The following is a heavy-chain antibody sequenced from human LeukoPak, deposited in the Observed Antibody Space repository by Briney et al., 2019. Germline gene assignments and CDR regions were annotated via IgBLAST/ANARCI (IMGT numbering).Heavy chain of an antibody. D-gene: IGHD3-10*01. CDR3: ARDGEYGSGSYSTDYFDY. J-gene: IGHJ4*02. V-gene: IGHV1-2*02. Sequence: GASVKVSCKASGYTFTGYYMHWVRQAPGQGLEWMGWINPNSGGTNYAQKFQGRVTMTRDTSISTAYMELSGLRSDDTAVYYCARDGEYGSGSYSTDYFDYWGQGTLVTVSS. CDR1: GYTFTGYY. CDR2: INPNSGGT.